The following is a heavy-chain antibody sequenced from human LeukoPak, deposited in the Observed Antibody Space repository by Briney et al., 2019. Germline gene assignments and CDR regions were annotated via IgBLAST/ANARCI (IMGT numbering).Heavy chain of an antibody. V-gene: IGHV1-2*02. J-gene: IGHJ4*02. Sequence: ASVKVSCKTSGYTFTDYFMFWVRQAPGQGLEWMGWINPNSGATNYAQKFHGRVTMTRDMSISTAYMELTSLLSDDTAIYYCARYKGGSNNLASWGQGPLVTVS. CDR2: INPNSGAT. D-gene: IGHD2-15*01. CDR1: GYTFTDYF. CDR3: ARYKGGSNNLAS.